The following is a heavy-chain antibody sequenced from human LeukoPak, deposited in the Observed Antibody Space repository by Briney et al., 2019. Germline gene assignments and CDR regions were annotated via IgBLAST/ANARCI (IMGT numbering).Heavy chain of an antibody. Sequence: ASVKVSCKASGYTFTSYNMHWVRQAPGQGLEWMGIINPSGGSTSYAQKFQGRVTMTRDTSTSTVYMELSSLRSEDTAVYYCARYGVTPHWYFDLWGRGTLVTVSS. D-gene: IGHD2-21*02. V-gene: IGHV1-46*03. J-gene: IGHJ2*01. CDR3: ARYGVTPHWYFDL. CDR1: GYTFTSYN. CDR2: INPSGGST.